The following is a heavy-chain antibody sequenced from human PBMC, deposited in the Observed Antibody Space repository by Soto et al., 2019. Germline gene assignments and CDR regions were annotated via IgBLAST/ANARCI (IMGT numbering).Heavy chain of an antibody. CDR3: ARVPGVVVSPHDAFDI. Sequence: QVQLQESGPGLVKPSGTLSLTCAVSGGSVSSSNWWRWVRQSPGKGLEWMGEISHCGSAHYNPSLKSRATISLDKSKNQSSLRLTSVTAADTAVYYCARVPGVVVSPHDAFDIWGPGTRVIVSS. D-gene: IGHD2-21*01. CDR2: ISHCGSA. CDR1: GGSVSSSNW. V-gene: IGHV4-4*02. J-gene: IGHJ3*02.